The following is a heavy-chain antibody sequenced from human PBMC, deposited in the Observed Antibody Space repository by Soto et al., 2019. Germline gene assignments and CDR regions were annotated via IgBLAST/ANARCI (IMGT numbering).Heavy chain of an antibody. Sequence: GGPISLSCAASGFIFGNYDMSWVRQAPGKGLDWVSTISGSGKNTYYADSVKGRFTVSRDNSKNTLYLQMNSLRAEDTAVYYCANRNYHHNSGYTYPYFDFWGQGALVTVSS. CDR2: ISGSGKNT. V-gene: IGHV3-23*01. J-gene: IGHJ4*02. CDR3: ANRNYHHNSGYTYPYFDF. D-gene: IGHD3-22*01. CDR1: GFIFGNYD.